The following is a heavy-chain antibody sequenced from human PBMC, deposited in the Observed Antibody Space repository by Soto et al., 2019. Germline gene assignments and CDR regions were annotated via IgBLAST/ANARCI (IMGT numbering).Heavy chain of an antibody. CDR2: IKTTSDGGTI. J-gene: IGHJ6*02. Sequence: GGSLRLSCAASGFTFSTAWMTWVRQAPGRGLEWVARIKTTSDGGTIHYAAPVKGRFTISRDDSKNTLFLQMNSLKTEDTAVYYCRTSTTRGDYYFDTDVWGPGTTVTVSS. V-gene: IGHV3-15*01. D-gene: IGHD1-26*01. CDR1: GFTFSTAW. CDR3: RTSTTRGDYYFDTDV.